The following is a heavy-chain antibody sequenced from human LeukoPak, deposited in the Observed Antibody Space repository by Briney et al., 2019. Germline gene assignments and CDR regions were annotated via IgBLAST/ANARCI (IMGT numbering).Heavy chain of an antibody. CDR3: ARDLGWQWLVLSNAFDI. J-gene: IGHJ3*02. D-gene: IGHD6-19*01. CDR1: GYTFTSYD. CDR2: INPNSGGT. Sequence: ASVKVSCKASGYTFTSYDINWVRQATGQGLEWMGWINPNSGGTNYAQKFQGRVTMTRDTSISTAYMELSRLRSDDTAVYYCARDLGWQWLVLSNAFDICGQGTMVTVSS. V-gene: IGHV1-2*02.